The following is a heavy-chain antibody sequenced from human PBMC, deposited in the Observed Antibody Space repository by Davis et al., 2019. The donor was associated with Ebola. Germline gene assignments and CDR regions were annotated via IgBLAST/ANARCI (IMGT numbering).Heavy chain of an antibody. CDR3: ARGRAGGEIWLQFLDY. CDR1: GFTFSSYA. D-gene: IGHD5-24*01. Sequence: SLKISCAASGFTFSSYAMHWVRQAPGKGLEWVAVIWYDGSNKYYADSVKGRFTISRDNSKNTLYLQMNSLRAEDTAVYYCARGRAGGEIWLQFLDYWGQGTLVTVSS. CDR2: IWYDGSNK. J-gene: IGHJ4*02. V-gene: IGHV3-33*08.